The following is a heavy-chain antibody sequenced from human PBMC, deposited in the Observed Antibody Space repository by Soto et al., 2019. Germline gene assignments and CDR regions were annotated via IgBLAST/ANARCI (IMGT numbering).Heavy chain of an antibody. D-gene: IGHD6-19*01. J-gene: IGHJ3*02. Sequence: ASVKVSCKASGYTFTSYGISWVRQAPGQGLEWMGWISAYNGNTNYAQKLQGRVTMTTDTSTSTAYMELRSLRSDDTAVYYCASASVWYGRDAFDIWGQGTMVTVSS. V-gene: IGHV1-18*01. CDR3: ASASVWYGRDAFDI. CDR1: GYTFTSYG. CDR2: ISAYNGNT.